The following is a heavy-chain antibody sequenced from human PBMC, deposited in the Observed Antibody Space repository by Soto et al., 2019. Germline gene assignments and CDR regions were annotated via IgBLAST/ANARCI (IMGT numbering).Heavy chain of an antibody. D-gene: IGHD3-10*01. V-gene: IGHV3-23*01. CDR1: GFTFSSYA. Sequence: GGSLRLSCIASGFTFSSYAMTWVRQAPGKGLEWVSDIRGSGGITYYADSVKGRFTISRDNSKNTLNLQMNSLRADDTAVYYCARARRGAPYYYAMDLWGQGTMVTVSS. CDR2: IRGSGGIT. J-gene: IGHJ6*02. CDR3: ARARRGAPYYYAMDL.